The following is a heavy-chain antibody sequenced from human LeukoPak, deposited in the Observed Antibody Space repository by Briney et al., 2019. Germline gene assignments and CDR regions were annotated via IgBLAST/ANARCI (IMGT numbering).Heavy chain of an antibody. CDR1: GYSISSGYY. V-gene: IGHV4-38-2*02. Sequence: SETLSLTCTVSGYSISSGYYWGWIRQPPGKGLEWIGSIYHSGSTYYNPSLKSRVTISVDTSKNQFSLKLSSVTAADTAVYYCAREPYGDYSTNWFDPWGQGTLVTVSS. J-gene: IGHJ5*02. CDR2: IYHSGST. CDR3: AREPYGDYSTNWFDP. D-gene: IGHD4-17*01.